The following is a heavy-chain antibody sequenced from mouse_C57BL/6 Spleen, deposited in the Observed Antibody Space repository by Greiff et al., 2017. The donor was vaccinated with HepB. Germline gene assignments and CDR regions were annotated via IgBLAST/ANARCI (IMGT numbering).Heavy chain of an antibody. D-gene: IGHD1-1*01. CDR3: ARGYYGSVDDSMEY. CDR1: GYTFTSYW. Sequence: QVQLKQPGAELVRPGSSVKLSCKASGYTFTSYWMHWVKQRPIQGLEWIGNIDPSDSETHYNQKFKDKATLTVDKSSSTAYMQLSSLTSEDSAVYDCARGYYGSVDDSMEYWGQGTSVTVSA. CDR2: IDPSDSET. V-gene: IGHV1-52*01. J-gene: IGHJ4*01.